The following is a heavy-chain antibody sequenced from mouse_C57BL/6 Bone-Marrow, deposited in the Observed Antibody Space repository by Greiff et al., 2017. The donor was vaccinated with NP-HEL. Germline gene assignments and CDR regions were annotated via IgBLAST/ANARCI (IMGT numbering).Heavy chain of an antibody. CDR1: GYTFTDYY. D-gene: IGHD2-14*01. Sequence: VQLQQSGPELVKPGASVKISCKASGYTFTDYYMNWVKQSHGKSLEWIGDINPNTGGTSYNQKFKGKATLTVDKSSSTAYMELRSLTSEDSAVYYCQRYLFAYWGQGTLVTVSA. CDR2: INPNTGGT. CDR3: QRYLFAY. J-gene: IGHJ3*01. V-gene: IGHV1-26*01.